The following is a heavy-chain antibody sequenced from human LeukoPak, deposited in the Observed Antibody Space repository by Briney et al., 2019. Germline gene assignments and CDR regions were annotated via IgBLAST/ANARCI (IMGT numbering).Heavy chain of an antibody. CDR2: ISNDGGST. CDR1: GFSFSTYS. CDR3: ARGGSFDY. V-gene: IGHV3-64*01. Sequence: GGSLRLSCVASGFSFSTYSMHWVRQAPGKGLEYVSAISNDGGSTYYANSVKGRFTISRDNSKNTLYLQMGSLRAEDMAVYYCARGGSFDYWGQGILVAVSS. D-gene: IGHD2-15*01. J-gene: IGHJ4*02.